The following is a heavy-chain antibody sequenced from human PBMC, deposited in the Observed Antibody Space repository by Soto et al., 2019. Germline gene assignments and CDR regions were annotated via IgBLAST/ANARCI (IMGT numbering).Heavy chain of an antibody. J-gene: IGHJ4*02. CDR2: IGPASGDT. Sequence: AASLKVSCKASGYTFTGHYIHWVRQAPGQGPEWMGEIGPASGDTRYAQKFQGRVTMTRDTSITTVYMELNNLSPDDTAVYYCGRGRSGQLVVFYWGQGTPVTVS. V-gene: IGHV1-2*02. D-gene: IGHD3-10*01. CDR1: GYTFTGHY. CDR3: GRGRSGQLVVFY.